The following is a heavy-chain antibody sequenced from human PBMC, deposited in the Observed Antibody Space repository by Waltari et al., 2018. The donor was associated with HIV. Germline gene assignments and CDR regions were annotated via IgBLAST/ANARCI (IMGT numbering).Heavy chain of an antibody. CDR2: ISYHGRT. V-gene: IGHV4-31*03. J-gene: IGHJ4*01. Sequence: QVQLQESGPGLLKPSQALSLICTASGVSISSGGSYWTWIRQHPGKGPGWIGDISYHGRTYDNPARKSRVTISMDTFYNHFSLKLASVAAADTAVYFCARGRWAHCCGDCFPLFDYWGQRSLLTVSS. CDR3: ARGRWAHCCGDCFPLFDY. CDR1: GVSISSGGSY. D-gene: IGHD2-21*02.